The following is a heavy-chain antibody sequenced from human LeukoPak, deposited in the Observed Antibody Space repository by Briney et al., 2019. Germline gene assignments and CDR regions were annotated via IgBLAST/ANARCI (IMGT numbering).Heavy chain of an antibody. J-gene: IGHJ4*02. V-gene: IGHV3-15*01. CDR1: GFTVSDAW. CDR2: FKSKTNGGTT. D-gene: IGHD1-26*01. CDR3: TTEYSGSFSN. Sequence: GGSLRLSCAASGFTVSDAWMNWVRQVPGKGLEWIGLFKSKTNGGTTDYAAPVKGRFTMSRDDSKNTLYLQMNSLKTEDTAMYYCTTEYSGSFSNWGQGVLVTVSS.